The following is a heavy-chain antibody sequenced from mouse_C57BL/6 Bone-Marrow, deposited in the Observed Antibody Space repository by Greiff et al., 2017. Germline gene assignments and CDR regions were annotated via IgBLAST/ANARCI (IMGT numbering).Heavy chain of an antibody. CDR1: GYSITSDY. CDR2: ISYSGST. J-gene: IGHJ4*01. Sequence: EVQRVESGPGLAKPSQTLSLTCSASGYSITSDYWNWIRKFPGNKLEYIGYISYSGSTYYYPSLISRISIIRDTSKNQYYLQLNSVTTEDTATYYCAREDWDYAMDYWGQGTSVTVSS. CDR3: AREDWDYAMDY. V-gene: IGHV3-8*01. D-gene: IGHD4-1*01.